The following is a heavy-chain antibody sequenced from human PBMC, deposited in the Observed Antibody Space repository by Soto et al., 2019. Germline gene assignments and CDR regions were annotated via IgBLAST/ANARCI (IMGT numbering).Heavy chain of an antibody. CDR2: VYSGGSA. Sequence: SETLSLTCAVYGGSFSGYYWSWIRQTPGMRLEWIGFVYSGGSAMYNPSFKSRVTISVDTSKNQFSLKLSSVTAADTAVYYCARLPSSIAAAGKVDYYYGMDVWGQGTTVTVSS. D-gene: IGHD6-13*01. V-gene: IGHV4-59*01. CDR3: ARLPSSIAAAGKVDYYYGMDV. J-gene: IGHJ6*02. CDR1: GGSFSGYY.